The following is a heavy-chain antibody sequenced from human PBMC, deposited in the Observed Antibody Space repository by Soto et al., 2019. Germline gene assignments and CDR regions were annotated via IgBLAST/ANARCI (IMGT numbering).Heavy chain of an antibody. Sequence: PGGSLRLSCAASGFTFSSYGMHWVRQAPGKGLEWVAVISYDGSNKYYADSVKGRFTISRDNSKNTLYLQMNSLRAEDTAVYYCAKDLLDSWSYLTYHFDFWGQGSLVPVSS. D-gene: IGHD1-26*01. CDR1: GFTFSSYG. CDR3: AKDLLDSWSYLTYHFDF. CDR2: ISYDGSNK. J-gene: IGHJ4*02. V-gene: IGHV3-30*18.